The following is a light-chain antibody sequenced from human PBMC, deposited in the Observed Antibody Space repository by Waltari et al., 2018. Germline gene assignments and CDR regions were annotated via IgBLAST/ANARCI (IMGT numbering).Light chain of an antibody. Sequence: EIVLTQSPATLSLSPGQRATLSCRASQSVSSYLAWYQQKPGQAPRLLIYDASNRPTVIATRFSSSWSATVITLTISILDHEYFAVYCWQQRNSWPLTFGGGTKVEIK. J-gene: IGKJ4*01. CDR2: DAS. V-gene: IGKV3-11*01. CDR3: QQRNSWPLT. CDR1: QSVSSY.